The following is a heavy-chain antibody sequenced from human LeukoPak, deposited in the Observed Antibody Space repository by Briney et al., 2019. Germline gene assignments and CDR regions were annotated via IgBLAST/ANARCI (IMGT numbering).Heavy chain of an antibody. CDR3: ARHYDSGDYPIDY. V-gene: IGHV4-39*07. CDR2: IYYSGNT. CDR1: GGSISSSSYY. J-gene: IGHJ4*02. D-gene: IGHD3-10*01. Sequence: SETLSLTCTVSGGSISSSSYYWGWIRQPPGKGLEWIGSIYYSGNTNYNPSLKSRVTISVDTSKNQFSLKLSSVTAADTAVYYCARHYDSGDYPIDYWGRGILVTVFS.